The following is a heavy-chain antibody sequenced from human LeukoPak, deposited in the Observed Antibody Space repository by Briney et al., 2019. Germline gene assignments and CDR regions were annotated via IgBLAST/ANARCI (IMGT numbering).Heavy chain of an antibody. CDR1: GYTFTCYD. Sequence: GSVNVSCQASGYTFTCYDMNWVGPASGQEREWMGWKNPDRGKTGYAQKFQGRVTLTRNTSTSTAYMELSSLRSEDTAVYYCARDQTPVHYYYGMDVWGQGTTVTVSS. J-gene: IGHJ6*02. CDR2: KNPDRGKT. D-gene: IGHD3-10*02. CDR3: ARDQTPVHYYYGMDV. V-gene: IGHV1-8*01.